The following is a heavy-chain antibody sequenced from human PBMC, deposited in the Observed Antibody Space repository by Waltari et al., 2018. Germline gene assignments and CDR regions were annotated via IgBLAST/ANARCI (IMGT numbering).Heavy chain of an antibody. CDR1: NFYISDGYY. V-gene: IGHV4-38-2*02. Sequence: QVQLQESGPGLVKPSETLSLTCAVSNFYISDGYYWGWIRQSPGKGLEWIGSIYHSGTTHSNPSLGDRVTISVDRCRNQFSLKVTSVSVADTAVYFCARDQRFLESLYPYYYALDAWGRGITVTISS. D-gene: IGHD3-3*01. J-gene: IGHJ6*02. CDR2: IYHSGTT. CDR3: ARDQRFLESLYPYYYALDA.